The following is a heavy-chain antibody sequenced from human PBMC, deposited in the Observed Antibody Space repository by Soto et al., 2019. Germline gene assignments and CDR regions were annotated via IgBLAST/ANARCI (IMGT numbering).Heavy chain of an antibody. CDR3: ARRGPIAGKTIFDY. CDR1: GGSISSYY. Sequence: PSETLSLTCTVSGGSISSYYWSWIRQPPGKGLEWIGYISYSGSTNYSPSLKSRVSISVDTSKNQFSLKLSSVTAADTAVYYCARRGPIAGKTIFDYWGQGTLVTVSS. CDR2: ISYSGST. D-gene: IGHD6-13*01. J-gene: IGHJ4*02. V-gene: IGHV4-59*08.